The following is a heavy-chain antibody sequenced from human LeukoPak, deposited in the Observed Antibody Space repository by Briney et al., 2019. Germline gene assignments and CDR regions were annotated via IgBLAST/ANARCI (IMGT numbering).Heavy chain of an antibody. D-gene: IGHD3-10*01. CDR1: GFIFSSYA. Sequence: GGSLRLSCAASGFIFSSYAMSWVRQAPGKGLEWVSAISGSGGSTYYADSVKGRFTISRDNSKNTLYLQMNSLRAEDTAVYYCAIWFGELLPTYWGQGTLVTVSS. J-gene: IGHJ4*02. CDR2: ISGSGGST. CDR3: AIWFGELLPTY. V-gene: IGHV3-23*01.